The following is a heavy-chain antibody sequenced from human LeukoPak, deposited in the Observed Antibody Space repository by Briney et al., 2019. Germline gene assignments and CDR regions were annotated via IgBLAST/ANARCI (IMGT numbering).Heavy chain of an antibody. D-gene: IGHD6-6*01. Sequence: PSETLSLTCTVSGGSLSSGGYYWSWLRQPAGTGLEWIGRIYTSGSTNYNPSLKSRVTMSVDTSKNQFSLKLSSVTAADTAVYYCARGGSSSTSYYYYGMDVWGQGTTVTVSS. V-gene: IGHV4-61*02. CDR1: GGSLSSGGYY. J-gene: IGHJ6*02. CDR3: ARGGSSSTSYYYYGMDV. CDR2: IYTSGST.